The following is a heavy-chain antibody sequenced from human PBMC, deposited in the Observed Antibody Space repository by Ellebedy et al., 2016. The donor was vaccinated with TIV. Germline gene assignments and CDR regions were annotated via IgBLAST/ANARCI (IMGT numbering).Heavy chain of an antibody. CDR3: ARGLWFGELSFDY. CDR1: GYTFTGYY. CDR2: ISGYNGNT. D-gene: IGHD3-10*01. V-gene: IGHV1-18*04. J-gene: IGHJ4*02. Sequence: AASVKVSCKASGYTFTGYYMHWARQAPGQGLEWMGWISGYNGNTNYAQKFQGRVTMTTDTSTSTAYLELRSLRSDDTAMYYCARGLWFGELSFDYWGQGTLVTVSS.